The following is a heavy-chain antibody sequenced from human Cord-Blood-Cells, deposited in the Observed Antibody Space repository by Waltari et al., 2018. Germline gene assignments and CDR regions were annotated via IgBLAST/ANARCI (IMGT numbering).Heavy chain of an antibody. CDR1: VSSNY. Sequence: VSSNYMSWVRQAPGKGLEWVSVIYSGGSTYYADSVKGRFTISRDNSKNTLYLQMNSLRAEDTAVYYCARGFCSSTSCYAFDIWGQGTMVTVSS. D-gene: IGHD2-2*01. CDR2: IYSGGST. J-gene: IGHJ3*02. V-gene: IGHV3-53*01. CDR3: ARGFCSSTSCYAFDI.